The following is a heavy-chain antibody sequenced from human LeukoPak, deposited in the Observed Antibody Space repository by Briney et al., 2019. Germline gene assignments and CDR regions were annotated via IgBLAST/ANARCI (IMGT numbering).Heavy chain of an antibody. Sequence: GGSLRLSCAASGFTFSSYAMSWVRQAPGKGLEWVSAISGSGGSTYYADSVKGRFTISRDNSKNTLYLQMSSLRAEDTAVYYCAKDQWGYNWFDPWGQGTLVTVSS. V-gene: IGHV3-23*01. CDR2: ISGSGGST. D-gene: IGHD3-16*01. J-gene: IGHJ5*02. CDR3: AKDQWGYNWFDP. CDR1: GFTFSSYA.